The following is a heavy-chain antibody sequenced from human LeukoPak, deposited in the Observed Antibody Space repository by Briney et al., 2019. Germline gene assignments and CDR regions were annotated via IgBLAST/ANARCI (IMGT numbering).Heavy chain of an antibody. CDR3: ARGDTSAFDI. V-gene: IGHV4-59*01. D-gene: IGHD5-18*01. Sequence: SETLSLTCTVSGGSISSYYLSWIRQPLGKGLDWIGYFFYSGSTNYNPSLKSRVTMSVDTSKNQFSLKLISVTAADTAVYYCARGDTSAFDIWGQGAMVTVSS. J-gene: IGHJ3*02. CDR1: GGSISSYY. CDR2: FFYSGST.